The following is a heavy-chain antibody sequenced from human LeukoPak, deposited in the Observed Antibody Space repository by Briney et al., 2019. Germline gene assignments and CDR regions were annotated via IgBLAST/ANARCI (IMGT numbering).Heavy chain of an antibody. CDR1: RFTFSSYG. D-gene: IGHD2-2*01. Sequence: GGSLRLSCAASRFTFSSYGMHWVRQAPGKGLEWVAFIRYDGGNKYYADSVKGRFTISRDNSKNTLYLQMNSLRPEDTAVYCAKDIVVVPAASDAFDVWGQGTMVTVSS. V-gene: IGHV3-30*02. J-gene: IGHJ3*01. CDR3: AKDIVVVPAASDAFDV. CDR2: IRYDGGNK.